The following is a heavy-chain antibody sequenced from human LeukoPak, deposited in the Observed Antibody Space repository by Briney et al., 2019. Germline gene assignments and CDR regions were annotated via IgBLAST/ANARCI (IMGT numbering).Heavy chain of an antibody. D-gene: IGHD6-6*01. CDR2: ISYDGSNK. CDR1: GFTFSSYA. Sequence: PGGSLRLSCAASGFTFSSYAMHWVRQAPGKGLEWVAVISYDGSNKYYADSVKGRFTISRDNSKNTLYLQMNSLRAEDTAVYYCARIAARNLGIDYWGQGTLVTVSS. V-gene: IGHV3-30-3*01. J-gene: IGHJ4*02. CDR3: ARIAARNLGIDY.